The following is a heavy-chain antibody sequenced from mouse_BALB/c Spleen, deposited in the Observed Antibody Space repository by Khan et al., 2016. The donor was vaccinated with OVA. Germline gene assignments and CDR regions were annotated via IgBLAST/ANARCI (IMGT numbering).Heavy chain of an antibody. Sequence: EVQLQQSGPELVKPGASVKISCKASGYSFTGYFMNWVMQSHGKSLEWIGRINPHIGETFYNQTFKGKSTLTVDESSSTVQRELRSVASEDSAVYYCARKNGSDFDYWGQGTTLTVSS. CDR2: INPHIGET. V-gene: IGHV1-20*02. J-gene: IGHJ2*01. CDR1: GYSFTGYF. D-gene: IGHD1-1*01. CDR3: ARKNGSDFDY.